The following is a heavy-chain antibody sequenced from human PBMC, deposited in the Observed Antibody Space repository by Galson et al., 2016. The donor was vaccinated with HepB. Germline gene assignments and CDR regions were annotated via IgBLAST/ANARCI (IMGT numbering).Heavy chain of an antibody. CDR2: ISSSSFSSSGSTI. CDR3: AGSYSNYYYYMDV. CDR1: GFTFSDYS. J-gene: IGHJ6*03. Sequence: SLRLSCAASGFTFSDYSMNWVRQAPGKGLEWISLISSSSFSSSGSTIYYADSVKGRFTISRDNAKNSLYLQMNSLRAEDTAVYYCAGSYSNYYYYMDVWGKGTTVTVSS. D-gene: IGHD3-10*01. V-gene: IGHV3-48*01.